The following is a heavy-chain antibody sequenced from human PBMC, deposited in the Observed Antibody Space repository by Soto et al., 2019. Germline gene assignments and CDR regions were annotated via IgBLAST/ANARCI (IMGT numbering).Heavy chain of an antibody. J-gene: IGHJ4*02. CDR3: AREYCSGGSCYKTLDS. Sequence: PSETLSLTCAVSGYSISSGYYWGWIRQSPGKGLEWIGSTYHSGSPYYNPSLKGRVTISVDTSKNQFSLKLSSVTAADTAVYYCAREYCSGGSCYKTLDSWGQGTLVTVSS. CDR2: TYHSGSP. V-gene: IGHV4-38-2*02. CDR1: GYSISSGYY. D-gene: IGHD2-15*01.